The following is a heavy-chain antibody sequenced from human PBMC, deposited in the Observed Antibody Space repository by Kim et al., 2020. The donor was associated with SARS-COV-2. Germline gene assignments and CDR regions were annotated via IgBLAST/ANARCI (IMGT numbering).Heavy chain of an antibody. CDR2: T. V-gene: IGHV3-43*01. CDR3: TKDAYNYDFDY. J-gene: IGHJ4*02. Sequence: TYYASSLKGRITVSRDNSKNSLYLQMNSQTTEDTALYYCTKDAYNYDFDYWGQGTLVTVSS. D-gene: IGHD5-12*01.